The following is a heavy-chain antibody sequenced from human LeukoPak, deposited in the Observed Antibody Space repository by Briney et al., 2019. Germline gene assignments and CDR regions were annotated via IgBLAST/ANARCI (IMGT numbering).Heavy chain of an antibody. Sequence: AGSLRLSCAASTSTSSTIYMQWDRPAPGKGLVWISRLSPDGSSSMYADSVKGRFTVARDNSKNTLYLQMNSLRAEDTAVYYCTRSPSLGGNYWGFDYWGQGTLVTVSS. CDR2: LSPDGSSS. CDR3: TRSPSLGGNYWGFDY. CDR1: TSTSSTIY. D-gene: IGHD4-23*01. J-gene: IGHJ4*02. V-gene: IGHV3-74*03.